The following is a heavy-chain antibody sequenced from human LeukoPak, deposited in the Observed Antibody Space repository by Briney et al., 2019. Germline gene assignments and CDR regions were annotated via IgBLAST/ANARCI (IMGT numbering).Heavy chain of an antibody. CDR1: GFTFSSYS. J-gene: IGHJ4*02. CDR3: VRDLYRIVVVPHYFDY. V-gene: IGHV3-7*01. D-gene: IGHD3-22*01. Sequence: GGSLRLSCAASGFTFSSYSMNWVRQAPGKGLEWVANIKQDGSEKYYVDSVKGRFTISRDNAKNSLYLQMNSLRAEDTAVYYCVRDLYRIVVVPHYFDYWGQGTLVTVSS. CDR2: IKQDGSEK.